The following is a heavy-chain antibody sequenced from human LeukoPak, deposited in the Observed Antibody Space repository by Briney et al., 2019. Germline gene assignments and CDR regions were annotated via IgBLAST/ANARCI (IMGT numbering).Heavy chain of an antibody. J-gene: IGHJ2*01. CDR2: IHSDGSTT. V-gene: IGHV3-74*01. CDR1: GFTFSSYW. Sequence: GGSLRLSCAASGFTFSSYWMHWVRQAPGKGLVWVSRIHSDGSTTSYADSVKGRFTISRDNAKNTLYLQMNSLRAEDTAVYYCARGSNLYWYFDLWGRGTLVTVSS. CDR3: ARGSNLYWYFDL.